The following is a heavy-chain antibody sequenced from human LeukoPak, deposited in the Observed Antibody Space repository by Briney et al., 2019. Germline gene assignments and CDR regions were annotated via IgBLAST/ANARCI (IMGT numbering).Heavy chain of an antibody. D-gene: IGHD2-2*01. CDR1: GFTFSSSA. CDR2: ITGRGGST. J-gene: IGHJ4*02. V-gene: IGHV3-23*01. CDR3: AKRGRDQLLCYSGY. Sequence: PGGSLRLSCAASGFTFSSSAMGWVRQAPGKGLEWVSDITGRGGSTDYADSVKGRFTISRDNSKNTLYLQMNSLRAEDTAVYYCAKRGRDQLLCYSGYWGQGTLVTVSS.